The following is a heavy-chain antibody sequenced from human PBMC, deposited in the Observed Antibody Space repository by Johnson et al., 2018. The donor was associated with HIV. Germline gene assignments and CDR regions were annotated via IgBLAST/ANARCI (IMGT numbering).Heavy chain of an antibody. J-gene: IGHJ3*01. CDR1: GFTFSSYD. D-gene: IGHD6-13*01. V-gene: IGHV3-13*01. CDR2: IGTAGDT. CDR3: AKGGEVWYGAFDF. Sequence: EQLVESGGGVVQPGKSLRLSCAASGFTFSSYDMHWVRQATGKGLEWVSAIGTAGDTYYPGSVKGRFTISRDISKNTLFLQMNSLRAEDTAVYYCAKGGEVWYGAFDFWGQGTMAIVSS.